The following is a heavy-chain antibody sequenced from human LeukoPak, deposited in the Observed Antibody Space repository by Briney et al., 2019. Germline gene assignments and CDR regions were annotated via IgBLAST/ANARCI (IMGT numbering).Heavy chain of an antibody. CDR3: AKDGGAVAGTRIVY. D-gene: IGHD6-19*01. V-gene: IGHV3-30*02. CDR1: GFTLSSYG. J-gene: IGHJ4*02. Sequence: GGTLRLSCAASGFTLSSYGMHWVRQAPGKGLEWVVFIWYDGSNKYYADSVKGRFTISRDNSKNTLYLQMNTLRAEDTAVYYCAKDGGAVAGTRIVYWGEGGLVAVSS. CDR2: IWYDGSNK.